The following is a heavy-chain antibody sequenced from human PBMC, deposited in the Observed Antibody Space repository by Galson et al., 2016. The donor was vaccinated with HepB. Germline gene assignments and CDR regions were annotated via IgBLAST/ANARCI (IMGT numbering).Heavy chain of an antibody. D-gene: IGHD4-23*01. J-gene: IGHJ4*01. CDR3: ARDNRSAKLPYYYDY. CDR2: VSGSGGIT. CDR1: GFTFDNHA. V-gene: IGHV3-23*01. Sequence: SLRLSCAVFGFTFDNHAMSRVRQAPGKGLEWVSGVSGSGGITYYADSVKGRFTISRDNSKNVLYLHMSSLRAEDTAVYYCARDNRSAKLPYYYDYWGQGTLITVSS.